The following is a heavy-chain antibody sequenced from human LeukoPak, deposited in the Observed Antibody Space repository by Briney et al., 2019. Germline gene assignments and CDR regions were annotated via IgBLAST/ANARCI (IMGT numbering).Heavy chain of an antibody. D-gene: IGHD2-15*01. V-gene: IGHV4-30-4*01. CDR2: IYYSGST. CDR1: GGSISSGDYY. CDR3: ARVQCSSGSCYSGMVRDFDY. Sequence: SQTLSLTCTVSGGSISSGDYYWSWIRQPPGKGLEWIGYIYYSGSTYYNPSLKSRVTISVDTSKNQFSLKLSSVTAADTAVYYCARVQCSSGSCYSGMVRDFDYWGQGTLVTVSS. J-gene: IGHJ4*02.